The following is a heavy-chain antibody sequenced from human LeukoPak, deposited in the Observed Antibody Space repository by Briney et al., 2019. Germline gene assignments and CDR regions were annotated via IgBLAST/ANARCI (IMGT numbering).Heavy chain of an antibody. J-gene: IGHJ4*02. CDR3: ARDTRLYSGSGSYFLDY. Sequence: GGSLRLSCAASGFTVSSNYMSWVRQAPGKGLEWVSVIYSGGSTYYADSVKGRFTISRDNSKNTLNLQMNSLRVEDTAVYYCARDTRLYSGSGSYFLDYWGQGTLVTVSS. CDR2: IYSGGST. V-gene: IGHV3-53*01. CDR1: GFTVSSNY. D-gene: IGHD3-10*01.